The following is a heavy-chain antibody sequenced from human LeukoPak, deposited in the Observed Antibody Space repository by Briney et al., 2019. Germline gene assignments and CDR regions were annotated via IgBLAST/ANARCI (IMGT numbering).Heavy chain of an antibody. D-gene: IGHD3-3*01. Sequence: ASVKVSCKVSGYTLTELSMHWVRQAPGKGLEWMGGFDPEDGETIYAQKFQGRVTMTEDTSTDTAYMELSSLRSEDTAVYYCATPTPHVKPLRFXEWLPNLWGQXTXXXVSS. CDR1: GYTLTELS. CDR2: FDPEDGET. V-gene: IGHV1-24*01. J-gene: IGHJ4*02. CDR3: ATPTPHVKPLRFXEWLPNL.